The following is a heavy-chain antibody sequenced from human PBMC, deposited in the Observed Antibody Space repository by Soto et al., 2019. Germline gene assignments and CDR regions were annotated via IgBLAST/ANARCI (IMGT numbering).Heavy chain of an antibody. Sequence: GVPVEVSFKDSGFTLTSYSLHWARQAPGQRLEWMGWINAGNGNTKYSQKFQGRVTITRDTSASTAYMELSSLRSEDTAVYYCASNHLGTTNCGMDVWGQGTTVTVSS. D-gene: IGHD1-7*01. V-gene: IGHV1-3*01. CDR1: GFTLTSYS. J-gene: IGHJ6*02. CDR2: INAGNGNT. CDR3: ASNHLGTTNCGMDV.